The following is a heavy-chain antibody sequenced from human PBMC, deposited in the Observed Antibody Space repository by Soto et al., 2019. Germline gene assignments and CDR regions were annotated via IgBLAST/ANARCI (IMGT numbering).Heavy chain of an antibody. CDR1: GASIVTFY. CDR2: IYDSGST. D-gene: IGHD2-15*01. Sequence: LSPARSVPGASIVTFYWSWISEPPGKGLEWIGYIYDSGSTDYNPSLKSRVTISVDTSKNQFSLKLSSVTAADTAVYYCARHGGRYCSGGTCYINWQLDLRGRGTLVTIS. V-gene: IGHV4-59*08. CDR3: ARHGGRYCSGGTCYINWQLDL. J-gene: IGHJ2*01.